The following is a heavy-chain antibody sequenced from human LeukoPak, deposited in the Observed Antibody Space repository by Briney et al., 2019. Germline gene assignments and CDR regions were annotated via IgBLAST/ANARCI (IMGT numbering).Heavy chain of an antibody. D-gene: IGHD5-12*01. CDR3: AKGRGYSGYDFFDY. J-gene: IGHJ4*02. Sequence: ETLSLTCAVSGGSISSYYWSWIRQPPGKGLEWVSAISASGGSTFYADSVKGRFTISRDNSQNTLYLQMNGLRAEDTALYYCAKGRGYSGYDFFDYWGQGTLVTVSS. V-gene: IGHV3-23*01. CDR1: GGSISSYY. CDR2: ISASGGST.